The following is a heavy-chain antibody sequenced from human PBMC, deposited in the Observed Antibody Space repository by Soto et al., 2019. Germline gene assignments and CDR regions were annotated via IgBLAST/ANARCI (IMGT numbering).Heavy chain of an antibody. CDR3: AIFTDNDTSYYSLFDY. D-gene: IGHD3-22*01. Sequence: GASVKVSCKASGGTFSSYAISWVRQAPGQGLEWMGGIIPIFGTANYAQKFQGRVTITADESTSTAYMELSSLRSEDTAVYYCAIFTDNDTSYYSLFDYWGQGTLVTVSS. V-gene: IGHV1-69*13. J-gene: IGHJ4*02. CDR2: IIPIFGTA. CDR1: GGTFSSYA.